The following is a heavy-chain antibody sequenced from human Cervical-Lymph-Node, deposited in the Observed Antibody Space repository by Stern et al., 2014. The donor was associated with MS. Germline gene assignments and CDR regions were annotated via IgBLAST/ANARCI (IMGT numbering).Heavy chain of an antibody. CDR3: SRGSIACDS. Sequence: EVQLVESEAEVIKPGDSLKISCKPSGYTFINNWLAWVRQVPGKGLEWSWINCPSDSDIRYSPSFQGNVTISVDKSISTAYLQWSSLKPSDSAVYYCSRGSIACDSWGQGALITVSS. D-gene: IGHD2-21*01. V-gene: IGHV5-51*03. J-gene: IGHJ4*02. CDR2: NCPSDSDI. CDR1: GYTFINNW.